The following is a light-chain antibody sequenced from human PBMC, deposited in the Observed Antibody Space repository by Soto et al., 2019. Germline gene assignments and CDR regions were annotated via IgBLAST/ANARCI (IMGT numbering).Light chain of an antibody. J-gene: IGLJ1*01. CDR1: SSDVGGYNY. V-gene: IGLV2-14*01. Sequence: QSALTQPASVSGSPGQSITISCTGTSSDVGGYNYVSWYQQHPGKAPKLMISDVSNRPSGVSTRFSGSKSGNTASLTISGLQTEDEADYYCCSYTTSSTDVFGTGTKLTVL. CDR2: DVS. CDR3: CSYTTSSTDV.